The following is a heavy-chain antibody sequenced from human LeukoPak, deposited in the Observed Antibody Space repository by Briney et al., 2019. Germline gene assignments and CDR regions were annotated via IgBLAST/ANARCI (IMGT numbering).Heavy chain of an antibody. CDR2: IYYSGST. J-gene: IGHJ6*02. CDR3: ARERDSANYYYGMDV. V-gene: IGHV4-61*01. CDR1: GGSVSSGSYY. D-gene: IGHD2-21*02. Sequence: PSETLSLTCTVSGGSVSSGSYYWSWIRQPPGKGLEWIGYIYYSGSTNYNPSLKSRVTISVDTSKNQFSLKLSSMTAADTAVYYCARERDSANYYYGMDVWGQGTTVTVSS.